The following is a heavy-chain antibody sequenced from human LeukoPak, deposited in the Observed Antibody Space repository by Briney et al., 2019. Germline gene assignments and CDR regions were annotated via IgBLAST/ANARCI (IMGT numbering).Heavy chain of an antibody. D-gene: IGHD3-10*01. Sequence: SGTLSLTCFVSGGSISSSNWWIWVRQPPGKGLEWIGEIYHSGSTNYNPSLKSRVTISIDKSKNQFSLKLNSVTAADTAVYYCARDTGGRGRLDAFDIWGQGTMVTVSS. V-gene: IGHV4-4*02. J-gene: IGHJ3*02. CDR1: GGSISSSNW. CDR3: ARDTGGRGRLDAFDI. CDR2: IYHSGST.